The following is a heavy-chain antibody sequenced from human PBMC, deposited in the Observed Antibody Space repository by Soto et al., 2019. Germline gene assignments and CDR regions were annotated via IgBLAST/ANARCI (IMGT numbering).Heavy chain of an antibody. V-gene: IGHV1-69*13. CDR2: IIPIFGTA. CDR3: ARGDYRYYYYYGMDV. J-gene: IGHJ6*02. Sequence: ASVKVSCKASGGTFSSYAISWVRQAPVQGLEWMGGIIPIFGTANYAQKFQGRVTITADESTSTAYMELSSLRSEDTAVYYCARGDYRYYYYYGMDVWGQGTTVTVSS. CDR1: GGTFSSYA. D-gene: IGHD4-4*01.